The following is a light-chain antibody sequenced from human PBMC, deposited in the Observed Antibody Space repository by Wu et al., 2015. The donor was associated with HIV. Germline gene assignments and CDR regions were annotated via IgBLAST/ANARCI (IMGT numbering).Light chain of an antibody. CDR2: GAS. CDR3: QQYNNWPPVT. CDR1: QSVGSK. J-gene: IGKJ2*01. Sequence: EIVMTQSPGTLSGSPGERATLSCRASQSVGSKLAWHQQKPGQAPRLLIYGASTRATGIPARFSGSGSGTEFTLTISSMQSEDFAVYYCQQYNNWPPVTFGQGTKLEIK. V-gene: IGKV3-15*01.